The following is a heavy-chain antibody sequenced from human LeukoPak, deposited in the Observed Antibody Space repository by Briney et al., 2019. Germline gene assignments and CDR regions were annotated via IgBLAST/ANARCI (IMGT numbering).Heavy chain of an antibody. V-gene: IGHV1-46*01. J-gene: IGHJ4*02. CDR1: GYTFPSYF. D-gene: IGHD6-6*01. CDR2: INPTGGST. CDR3: ARTAARRFDY. Sequence: ASVNVSCKASGYTFPSYFMHWVRQAPGQGLEWMGIINPTGGSTTYAQKFQGRVTMTRDTSTSTVYMELSSLRSDDTAVYYCARTAARRFDYWGQGTLVTVSS.